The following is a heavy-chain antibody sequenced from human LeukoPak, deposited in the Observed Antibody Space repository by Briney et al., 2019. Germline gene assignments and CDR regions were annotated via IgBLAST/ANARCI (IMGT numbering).Heavy chain of an antibody. J-gene: IGHJ5*02. D-gene: IGHD6-13*01. CDR1: GGSFSGYY. Sequence: PSETLSLTCAVYGGSFSGYYWSWIRQRPGKGLEWIGFIYYSGTTYYNPSLKSRVFISLNTSQNQVSLQLSSVTAADTAVYYCARATGGAAAADFDPWGQGTLVTVSS. V-gene: IGHV4-34*09. CDR2: IYYSGTT. CDR3: ARATGGAAAADFDP.